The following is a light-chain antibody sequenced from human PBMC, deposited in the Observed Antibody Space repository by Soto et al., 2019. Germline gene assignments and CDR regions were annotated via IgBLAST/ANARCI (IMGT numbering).Light chain of an antibody. CDR2: GAS. CDR3: QQYGNSPPT. V-gene: IGKV3-20*01. CDR1: QSVSSN. J-gene: IGKJ2*01. Sequence: EMVMTQSPATLSVSPGERATLSCRASQSVSSNLAWYQQKPGQAPRLLIYGASSRATGIPDRFSGSGSGTDFTLTISRLEPEDFAVYSCQQYGNSPPTFGQGTKVDIK.